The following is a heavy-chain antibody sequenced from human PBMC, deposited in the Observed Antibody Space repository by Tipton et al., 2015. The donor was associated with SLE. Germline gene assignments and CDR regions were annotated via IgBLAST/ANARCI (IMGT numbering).Heavy chain of an antibody. V-gene: IGHV4-38-2*02. CDR3: ATQHNWFDP. CDR2: IYHSGST. CDR1: GYSISSGYY. J-gene: IGHJ5*02. Sequence: TLSLTCTVSGYSISSGYYWGWIRQPPGKGLEWFGRIYHSGSTYYNPSLKSRVTISVDTSKNQFSLKLSSVTAADTAVYYCATQHNWFDPWGQGTLVTVSS.